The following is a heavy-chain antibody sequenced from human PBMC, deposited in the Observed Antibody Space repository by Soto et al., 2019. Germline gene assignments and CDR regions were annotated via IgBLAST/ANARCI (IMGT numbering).Heavy chain of an antibody. CDR2: IIPIFGTA. D-gene: IGHD2-21*01. V-gene: IGHV1-69*13. CDR3: ASIGVEMATIQNYYYYGMDV. Sequence: ASVKVSCKASGGTFSSYAISWVRQAPGQGLEWMGGIIPIFGTANYAQKFQGRVTITADESTSTAYMGLSSLRSEDTAVYYCASIGVEMATIQNYYYYGMDVWGQGTTVT. J-gene: IGHJ6*02. CDR1: GGTFSSYA.